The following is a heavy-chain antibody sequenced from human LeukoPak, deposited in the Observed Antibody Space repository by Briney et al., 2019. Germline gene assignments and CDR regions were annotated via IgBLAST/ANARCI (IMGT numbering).Heavy chain of an antibody. J-gene: IGHJ5*02. CDR2: IYHSGST. D-gene: IGHD1-26*01. CDR1: GGSISSGGYY. CDR3: ARVEWELHWFDP. V-gene: IGHV4-30-2*01. Sequence: PSETLSLTCTVSGGSISSGGYYWSWIRQPPGKGLECIGYIYHSGSTYYNPSLKSRVTISVDRSKNQFSLKLSSVTAADTAVYYCARVEWELHWFDPWGQGTLVTVSS.